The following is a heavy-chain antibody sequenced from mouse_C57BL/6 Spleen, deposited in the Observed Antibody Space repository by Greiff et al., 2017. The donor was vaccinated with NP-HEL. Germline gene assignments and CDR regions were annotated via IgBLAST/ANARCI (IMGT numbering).Heavy chain of an antibody. CDR2: IHFDGCRP. Sequence: EVKLVESEGGLVQPGSSMQLSCTASGFTFSDYYMAWVRLVQETGLEWVAHIHFDGCRPSYLDLFMSRFIISRDNAKNILYLQMSSLKSEDTATYYCARDRDWYIDVWGTGTTVTVSS. J-gene: IGHJ1*03. CDR1: GFTFSDYY. V-gene: IGHV5-16*01. CDR3: ARDRDWYIDV.